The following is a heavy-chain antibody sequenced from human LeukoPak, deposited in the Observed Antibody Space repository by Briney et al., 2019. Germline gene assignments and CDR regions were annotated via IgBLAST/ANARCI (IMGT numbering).Heavy chain of an antibody. V-gene: IGHV1-2*02. CDR1: GYTFTSYG. Sequence: ASVKVSCKASGYTFTSYGISWVRQAPGQGLEWMGWINPNSGGTNYAQKFQGRVTMTRDTSISTAYMELSRLRSDDTAVYYCATQGGFKGIAVAGSDYWGQGTLVTVSS. D-gene: IGHD6-19*01. CDR2: INPNSGGT. CDR3: ATQGGFKGIAVAGSDY. J-gene: IGHJ4*02.